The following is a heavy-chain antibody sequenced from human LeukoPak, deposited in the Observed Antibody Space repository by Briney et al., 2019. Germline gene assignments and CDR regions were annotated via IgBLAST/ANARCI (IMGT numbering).Heavy chain of an antibody. Sequence: GGSLRLSCAASGFAFSSYSMNWVRQAPGKGLEWVSYIASAGSSTIYYADSVKGRFTISRDNAKNSLYLQMNSLRAEDTAVYYCAKDKYSGSYPYSDYWGQGTLVTVSS. CDR1: GFAFSSYS. V-gene: IGHV3-48*01. CDR2: IASAGSSTI. J-gene: IGHJ4*02. D-gene: IGHD1-26*01. CDR3: AKDKYSGSYPYSDY.